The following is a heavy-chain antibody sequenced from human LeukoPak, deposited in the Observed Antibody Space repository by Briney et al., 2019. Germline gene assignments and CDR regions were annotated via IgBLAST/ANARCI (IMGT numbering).Heavy chain of an antibody. D-gene: IGHD3-10*01. J-gene: IGHJ4*02. Sequence: GGSLRLSCAASGFTFSSYWMHWVRQAPGKGLVWVSRINSDGSSTSYADSVKGRFTISRDNAKNTLYLQMNSLRAEDTAVYYCASHPNYYGSGSYFAYWGQGTLVTVSS. CDR2: INSDGSST. V-gene: IGHV3-74*01. CDR3: ASHPNYYGSGSYFAY. CDR1: GFTFSSYW.